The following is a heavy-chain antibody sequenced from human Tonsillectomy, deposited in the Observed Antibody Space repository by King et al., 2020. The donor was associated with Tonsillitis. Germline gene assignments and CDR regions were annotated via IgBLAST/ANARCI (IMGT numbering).Heavy chain of an antibody. J-gene: IGHJ4*02. CDR3: ARSDTAMTLDY. V-gene: IGHV3-30*04. CDR2: ISYDGSNK. CDR1: GFTFSSYA. Sequence: VQLVESGGGVVQPGRSLRLSCAASGFTFSSYAMHWVRQATGKGLEWVAVISYDGSNKYYADSVKGRFTISRDNYKNTLYLQMNSLRAEDTAVYYCARSDTAMTLDYWGQGTLVTVSS. D-gene: IGHD5-18*01.